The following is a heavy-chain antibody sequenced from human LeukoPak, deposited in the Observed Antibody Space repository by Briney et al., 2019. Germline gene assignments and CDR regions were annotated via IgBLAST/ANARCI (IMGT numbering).Heavy chain of an antibody. CDR1: GFTFSSYS. V-gene: IGHV3-21*01. CDR3: ARGLTFRPAATHFDY. J-gene: IGHJ4*02. D-gene: IGHD2-2*01. CDR2: ISSSSSYI. Sequence: GGSLRLSCAASGFTFSSYSMNWVRQAPGKGLEWVSSISSSSSYIYYADSVKGRFTISRDNAKNSLYLQMNSLRAEDTAVYYCARGLTFRPAATHFDYWGQGTLVTVSS.